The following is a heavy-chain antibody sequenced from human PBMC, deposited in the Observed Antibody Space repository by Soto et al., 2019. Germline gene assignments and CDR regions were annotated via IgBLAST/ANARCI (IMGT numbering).Heavy chain of an antibody. V-gene: IGHV4-28*01. J-gene: IGHJ4*02. Sequence: QVQLQESGPGLVKPSDTLSLTCAVSGYSISSSNWWGWIRQPPGKGLEWIGYIYYSETTYYNPSLKRRVILSPATPKHQFSLQPTPVTALDTPVYYCARTEIQGPNDYWRQGTLVTVSS. CDR1: GYSISSSNW. CDR3: ARTEIQGPNDY. CDR2: IYYSETT.